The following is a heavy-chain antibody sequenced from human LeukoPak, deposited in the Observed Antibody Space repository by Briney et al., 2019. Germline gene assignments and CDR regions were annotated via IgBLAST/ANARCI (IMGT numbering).Heavy chain of an antibody. CDR2: ISSSSSII. V-gene: IGHV3-48*01. CDR1: GFTFSSYS. D-gene: IGHD3-10*01. J-gene: IGHJ4*02. Sequence: GSLRLSCAASGFTFSSYSMNWVRQAPGKGLEWVSYISSSSSIIYYADSVKGRFTISRDNAKNSLYLQMNSLRAEDTAVYYCARVLLWFGEFNQGFDYWGQGTLVTVSS. CDR3: ARVLLWFGEFNQGFDY.